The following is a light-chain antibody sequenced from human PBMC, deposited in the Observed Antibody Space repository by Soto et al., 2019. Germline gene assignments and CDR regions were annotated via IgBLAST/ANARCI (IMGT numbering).Light chain of an antibody. Sequence: EIVLTQSPATLSSSPGERATLSCRASQSISNYLAWYQHKPGQAPRLLIYDASNRATATPPRFSGSGSGTDFTLTISSLEPEDFAVYYCQQRSAGVTFGQGTRLEI. V-gene: IGKV3-11*01. J-gene: IGKJ5*01. CDR3: QQRSAGVT. CDR1: QSISNY. CDR2: DAS.